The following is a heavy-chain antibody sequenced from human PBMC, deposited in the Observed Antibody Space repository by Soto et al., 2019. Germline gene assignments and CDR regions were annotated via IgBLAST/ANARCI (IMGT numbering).Heavy chain of an antibody. D-gene: IGHD3-3*01. J-gene: IGHJ6*02. V-gene: IGHV4-39*01. CDR3: ASKTDFWSGYYRDYYYGMDV. Sequence: QLQLQESGPGLVKPSETLSLTCTVSGGSISSSSYYWGWIRQPPGKGLEWIGSIYYSGSTYYNPSLTSRVTISVDTAKNQFSLKLSSVTAADTAVYYCASKTDFWSGYYRDYYYGMDVWGQGTTVTVSS. CDR1: GGSISSSSYY. CDR2: IYYSGST.